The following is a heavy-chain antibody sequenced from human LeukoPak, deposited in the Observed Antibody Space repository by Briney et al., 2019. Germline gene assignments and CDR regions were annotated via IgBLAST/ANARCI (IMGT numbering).Heavy chain of an antibody. Sequence: SETPSLTCTVSGGSISSSSYYWGWIRQPPGKGLEWIGSIYYSGSTYYNPSLKSRVTISVDTSKNQFSLKLSSVTAADTAVYYCARESTANWFDPWGQGTLVTVSS. V-gene: IGHV4-39*07. CDR1: GGSISSSSYY. CDR2: IYYSGST. J-gene: IGHJ5*02. D-gene: IGHD1-14*01. CDR3: ARESTANWFDP.